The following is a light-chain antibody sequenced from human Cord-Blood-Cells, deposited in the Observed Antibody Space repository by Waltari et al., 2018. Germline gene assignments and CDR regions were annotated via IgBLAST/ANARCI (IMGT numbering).Light chain of an antibody. CDR1: KGISSY. J-gene: IGKJ1*01. CDR3: QQYYSFPWT. Sequence: VIWMTQSPSLLSASTGDRVTISCRISKGISSYLAWYQQKPGKAPELLIYAASTLQSGVPSRFSGSGAWTDFTLTIRCLQSEEFATYYCQQYYSFPWTFGQGTKVEIK. CDR2: AAS. V-gene: IGKV1D-8*01.